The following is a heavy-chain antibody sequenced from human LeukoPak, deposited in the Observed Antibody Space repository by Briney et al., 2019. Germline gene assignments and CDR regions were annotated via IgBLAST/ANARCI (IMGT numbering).Heavy chain of an antibody. CDR1: GGSISSSSYY. V-gene: IGHV4-61*05. CDR3: ARGMVPYTFDY. J-gene: IGHJ4*02. D-gene: IGHD2-8*01. Sequence: SETLSLTCTVSGGSISSSSYYWGWIRQPPGKGLEWIGYIYYSGSTNYNPSLKSRVTISVDTSKNQFSLKLSSVTAADTAVYYCARGMVPYTFDYWGQGTLVTVSS. CDR2: IYYSGST.